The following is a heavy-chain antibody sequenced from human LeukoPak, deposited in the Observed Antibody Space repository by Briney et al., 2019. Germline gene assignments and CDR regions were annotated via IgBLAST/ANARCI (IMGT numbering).Heavy chain of an antibody. D-gene: IGHD1-26*01. V-gene: IGHV4-59*01. Sequence: SETLSLTCTVSGGSIDTYYWNWIRQPPGKGLEWIGYIYYSGSTSYNPSLKSRVTISVDTSKKQFSLKLSSVTAADTAFYYCARYIVSYPHDAFDIWGQGTMVTVSS. CDR3: ARYIVSYPHDAFDI. CDR1: GGSIDTYY. CDR2: IYYSGST. J-gene: IGHJ3*02.